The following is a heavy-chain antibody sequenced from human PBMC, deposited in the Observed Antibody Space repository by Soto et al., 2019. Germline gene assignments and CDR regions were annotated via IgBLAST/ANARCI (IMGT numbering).Heavy chain of an antibody. D-gene: IGHD1-26*01. CDR1: RFTLSHSY. J-gene: IGHJ4*02. Sequence: GRTLRLSSAASRFTLSHSYMTRPRRPPGRGLECLSYISGRGDTIYYAYSVKGRFTISRDNAKTSLDLQMDGLRADDTGVYYGARTTWELGVRFAYWGQRAL. V-gene: IGHV3-11*01. CDR3: ARTTWELGVRFAY. CDR2: ISGRGDTI.